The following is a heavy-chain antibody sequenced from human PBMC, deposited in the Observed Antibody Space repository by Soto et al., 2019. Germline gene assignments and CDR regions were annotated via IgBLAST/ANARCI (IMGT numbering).Heavy chain of an antibody. J-gene: IGHJ4*02. V-gene: IGHV3-72*01. D-gene: IGHD6-19*01. CDR2: IKNKANSYTT. Sequence: EVQLVESGGGLVQPEGSLRLSCAASGLTFSDHYMDWVRQAPGKGLEWVGRIKNKANSYTTEYAAPVKGRFIISRDDSKNSAFPQMNRLKTDDTPVYYRTRVRLGSRRSSDYWGQGILLTVSS. CDR3: TRVRLGSRRSSDY. CDR1: GLTFSDHY.